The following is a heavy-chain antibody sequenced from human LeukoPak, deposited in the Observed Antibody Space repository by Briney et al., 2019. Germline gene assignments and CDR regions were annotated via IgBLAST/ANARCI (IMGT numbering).Heavy chain of an antibody. CDR1: GGTFSSYA. Sequence: AVKVSCKASGGTFSSYAISWVRQAPGQGLEWMGGIIPIFGTANYAQKFQGRVTITADESTSTAYMELSSLRSEDTAVYYCARAENPCASGGSCYHLDYWGQGTLVTVSS. CDR3: ARAENPCASGGSCYHLDY. D-gene: IGHD2-15*01. J-gene: IGHJ4*02. V-gene: IGHV1-69*13. CDR2: IIPIFGTA.